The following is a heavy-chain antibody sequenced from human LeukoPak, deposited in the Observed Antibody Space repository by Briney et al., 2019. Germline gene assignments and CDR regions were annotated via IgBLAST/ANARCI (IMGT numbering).Heavy chain of an antibody. Sequence: PGGSLRLSCAASGFTFSSYAMSWVRQAPGKGLEWVSAISGSGGSTYYADSVKGRFTISRDNSKNTLYLQMNSLRAEDTAVYYCAKDHVIPWFGEIPNAFDVWGQGTMVTVSS. CDR3: AKDHVIPWFGEIPNAFDV. CDR1: GFTFSSYA. D-gene: IGHD3-10*01. V-gene: IGHV3-23*01. CDR2: ISGSGGST. J-gene: IGHJ3*01.